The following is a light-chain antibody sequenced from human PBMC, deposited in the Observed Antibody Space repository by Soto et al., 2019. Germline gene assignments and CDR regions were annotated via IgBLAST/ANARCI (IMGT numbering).Light chain of an antibody. Sequence: IVMTQSPDSLAVSLGEWATINCKSSQNLLYSSNNKNYLAWYQQKPGQPLKLLIYWASTRESGVPDRFSGSGSGTDFTLTISRLQAEDVAVYFCQQYYSTPWTFGQGTKVEV. CDR2: WAS. CDR1: QNLLYSSNNKNY. J-gene: IGKJ1*01. V-gene: IGKV4-1*01. CDR3: QQYYSTPWT.